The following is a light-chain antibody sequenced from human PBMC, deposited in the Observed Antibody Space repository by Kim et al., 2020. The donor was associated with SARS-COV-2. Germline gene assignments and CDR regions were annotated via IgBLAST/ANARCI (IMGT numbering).Light chain of an antibody. CDR2: EVS. CDR3: TSYAGSHKFA. V-gene: IGLV2-8*01. J-gene: IGLJ1*01. CDR1: SSDVGGYYV. Sequence: GQSVTISCTGTSSDVGGYYVSSWHQQRPGKAPNLMFHEVSGRPSVVPGRFSGSKSGNTASLTVSGLQAEDEADYYSTSYAGSHKFAFGTGTKVTVL.